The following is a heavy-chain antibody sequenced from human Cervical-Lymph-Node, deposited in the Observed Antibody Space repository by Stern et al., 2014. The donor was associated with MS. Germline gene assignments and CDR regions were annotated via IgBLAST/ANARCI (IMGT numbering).Heavy chain of an antibody. J-gene: IGHJ4*02. CDR3: ARNKAVPGTYFDY. D-gene: IGHD1-7*01. CDR1: GGSISNDNW. CDR2: IHHDGRT. V-gene: IGHV4-4*02. Sequence: QLQLQESGPGLVMPSGTLSLTCAVSGGSISNDNWWSWVRQSPGKGLEWXAEIHHDGRTNYNPSLKSRVTLSLDKSKNQFSLKLDSVTAADTAVYNCARNKAVPGTYFDYWGQGTLVTVSS.